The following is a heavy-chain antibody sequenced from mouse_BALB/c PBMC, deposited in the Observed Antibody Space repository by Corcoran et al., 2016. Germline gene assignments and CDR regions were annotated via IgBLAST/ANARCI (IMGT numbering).Heavy chain of an antibody. J-gene: IGHJ1*01. D-gene: IGHD1-2*01. CDR2: INTYTGVP. CDR1: GYTFTNYG. V-gene: IGHV9-1*02. Sequence: QIQLVQSGPELKKPGETVKISCKASGYTFTNYGMNWVKQAPGKGLKWMGWINTYTGVPTYAADFKGRFDVALETSASTAYLQINNLKNEDMATYFCARKSLLLRLPSYWYFVVWGAGTTVTVSS. CDR3: ARKSLLLRLPSYWYFVV.